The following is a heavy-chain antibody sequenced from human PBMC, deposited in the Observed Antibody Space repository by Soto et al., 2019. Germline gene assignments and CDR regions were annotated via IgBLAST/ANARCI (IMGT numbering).Heavy chain of an antibody. J-gene: IGHJ6*03. CDR1: GFTFSSYW. Sequence: GGSLRLSCAASGFTFSSYWMHWVRQAPGKGLVWVSRINSDGSSTSYADSVKGRFTISRDNAKNTLYLQMNSLRAEDTAVYYCARGGQYYGSGGWPDMDVWGKGTTVAVSS. CDR3: ARGGQYYGSGGWPDMDV. D-gene: IGHD3-10*01. V-gene: IGHV3-74*01. CDR2: INSDGSST.